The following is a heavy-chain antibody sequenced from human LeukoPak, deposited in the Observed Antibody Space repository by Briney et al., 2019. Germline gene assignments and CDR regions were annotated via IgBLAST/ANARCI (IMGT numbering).Heavy chain of an antibody. Sequence: PSETLSLTCAVYGGSFSDYYWSWIRQPPGKGLEWIGEINHSGSTNYNPSLKSRVTISVDTSKNQFSLKLSSVAAADTAVYFCARRYCSGGTCYAFDYWGQGTLVAVSS. V-gene: IGHV4-34*01. CDR1: GGSFSDYY. J-gene: IGHJ4*02. CDR2: INHSGST. CDR3: ARRYCSGGTCYAFDY. D-gene: IGHD2-15*01.